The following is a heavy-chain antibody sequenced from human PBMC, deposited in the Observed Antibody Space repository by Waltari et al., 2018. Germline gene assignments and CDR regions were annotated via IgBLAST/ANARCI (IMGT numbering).Heavy chain of an antibody. CDR3: ARESTASNAGV. J-gene: IGHJ4*02. V-gene: IGHV3-7*01. D-gene: IGHD4-17*01. CDR1: GFPFRNYW. Sequence: EAQLVESGGGVVERGGSLRLPCGGSGFPFRNYWVSWDRQAPGKRVAGVAIVRVDGIKANNVYTVKGEFTSGRDTANKAQSLKTNSLKAEDTGVDYWARESTASNAGVWGQGTLVTVSS. CDR2: VRVDGIKA.